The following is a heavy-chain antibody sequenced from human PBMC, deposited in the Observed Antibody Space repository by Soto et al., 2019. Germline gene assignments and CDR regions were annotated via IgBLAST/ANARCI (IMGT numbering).Heavy chain of an antibody. Sequence: PSETLSLTCTVSGGSISSYYWSWIRQPPGKGLEWIGYIYYSGSTNYNPSLKSRVTISVDTSKNQFSLKLSSVTAADTAVYYCARTLPKKSSGWYAHWFDPCGEGTLVTVSS. CDR2: IYYSGST. J-gene: IGHJ5*02. V-gene: IGHV4-59*01. D-gene: IGHD6-19*01. CDR1: GGSISSYY. CDR3: ARTLPKKSSGWYAHWFDP.